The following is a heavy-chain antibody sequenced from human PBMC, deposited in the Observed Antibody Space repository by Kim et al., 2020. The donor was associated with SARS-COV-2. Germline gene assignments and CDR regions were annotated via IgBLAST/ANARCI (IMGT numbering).Heavy chain of an antibody. J-gene: IGHJ6*02. V-gene: IGHV3-21*01. CDR1: GFTFSSYS. Sequence: GGSLRLSCAASGFTFSSYSMNWVRQAPGKGLEWVSSISSSSSYIYYADSVKGRFTISRDNAKNSLYLQMNSLRAEDTAVYYCAVLTHCSSTSCKADYYYGMDVWGQGTTVTVSS. D-gene: IGHD2-2*01. CDR2: ISSSSSYI. CDR3: AVLTHCSSTSCKADYYYGMDV.